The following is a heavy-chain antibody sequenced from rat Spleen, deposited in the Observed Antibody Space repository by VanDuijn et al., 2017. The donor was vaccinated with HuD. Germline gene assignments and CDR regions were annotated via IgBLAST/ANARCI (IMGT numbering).Heavy chain of an antibody. D-gene: IGHD4-3*01. CDR3: ARRVLDY. V-gene: IGHV2S8*01. J-gene: IGHJ2*01. CDR1: GFSLTSNG. Sequence: QVQLKESGPGLVQPSQTLSLTCTVSGFSLTSNGVSWVRQPPGKGLEWIAAISSGGTTYYNSALKSRLSISRDTSKSQVFLKMNSVQTEDTAMYFCARRVLDYWGQGVMVTVSS. CDR2: ISSGGTT.